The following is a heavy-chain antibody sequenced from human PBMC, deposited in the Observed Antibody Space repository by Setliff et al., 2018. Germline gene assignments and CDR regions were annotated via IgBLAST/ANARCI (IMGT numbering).Heavy chain of an antibody. CDR1: GFTFYNSA. V-gene: IGHV3-23*01. CDR2: IGHDDIT. J-gene: IGHJ4*02. CDR3: AKDPHPAYCGGDCSFT. D-gene: IGHD2-21*02. Sequence: GGSLRLSCAASGFTFYNSAMSWVRQAPGKGLEWISLIGHDDITYYADSVKGRFTVSRDISKNTVYLQMSTLRAEDTAMYYCAKDPHPAYCGGDCSFTWGQGALVTVSS.